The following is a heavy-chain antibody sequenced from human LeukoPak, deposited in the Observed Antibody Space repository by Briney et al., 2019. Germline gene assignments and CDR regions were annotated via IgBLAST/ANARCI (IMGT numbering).Heavy chain of an antibody. V-gene: IGHV3-15*01. D-gene: IGHD3-16*01. CDR2: IKSKTDGGTT. J-gene: IGHJ4*02. CDR3: TTGLLMITFD. CDR1: GFTFSSYV. Sequence: GGSLRLSCVASGFTFSSYVMNWVRQAPGKGLEWVGRIKSKTDGGTTDYAAPVKGRFTISRDDSKNTLYLQMNSLKTEDTAVYYCTTGLLMITFDWGQGTLVTVSS.